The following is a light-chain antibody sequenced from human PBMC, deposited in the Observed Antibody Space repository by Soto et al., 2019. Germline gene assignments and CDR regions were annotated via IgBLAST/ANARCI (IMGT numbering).Light chain of an antibody. CDR2: DDN. J-gene: IGLJ2*01. V-gene: IGLV3-1*01. Sequence: SYELTQPPSVSVSPGQTTTMTCSGDKLGAKYVCWYQQKPGQSPVLVIDDDNKRRSGIPERFSGSNSGNTDTLTISGTQALDEADYFCQAWDNSVIFGGGTKLTVL. CDR3: QAWDNSVI. CDR1: KLGAKY.